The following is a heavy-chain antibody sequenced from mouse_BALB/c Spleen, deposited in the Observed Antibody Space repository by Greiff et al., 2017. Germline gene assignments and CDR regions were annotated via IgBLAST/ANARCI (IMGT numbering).Heavy chain of an antibody. Sequence: VQLQQSGAELMKPGASVKISCKATGYTFSSYWIEWVKQRPGHGLEWIGEILPGSGSTNYNEKFKGKATFTADTSSNTAYMQLSSLTSEDSAVYYCARRDGYDVAYYYAMDYWGQGTSVTVSS. J-gene: IGHJ4*01. CDR1: GYTFSSYW. D-gene: IGHD2-2*01. V-gene: IGHV1-9*01. CDR2: ILPGSGST. CDR3: ARRDGYDVAYYYAMDY.